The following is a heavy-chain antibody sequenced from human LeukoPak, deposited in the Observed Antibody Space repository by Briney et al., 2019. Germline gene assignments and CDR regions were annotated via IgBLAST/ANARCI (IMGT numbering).Heavy chain of an antibody. J-gene: IGHJ4*02. Sequence: GGSLRLSCAASGFTFTNAWMGWVRKAPGKGLEWVGRIKSKTDGGTTEYAAPVKGRFTISRDDSKNTLYLQMNSLKIEDTGVYYCTTDRAIAVRPLFDFWGQGTLVSVSS. V-gene: IGHV3-15*01. CDR2: IKSKTDGGTT. D-gene: IGHD6-6*01. CDR3: TTDRAIAVRPLFDF. CDR1: GFTFTNAW.